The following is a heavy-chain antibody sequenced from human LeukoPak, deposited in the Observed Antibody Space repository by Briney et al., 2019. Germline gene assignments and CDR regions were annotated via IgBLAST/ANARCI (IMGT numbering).Heavy chain of an antibody. V-gene: IGHV4-39*01. CDR3: ARGGRTSIAARPSSAGDY. J-gene: IGHJ4*02. CDR2: VFYSGKT. CDR1: GDAISGSVYY. D-gene: IGHD6-6*01. Sequence: SETLSLTCSVSGDAISGSVYYWGWIRQPPGKGLEWIATVFYSGKTYYNSSLKSRVTISVDTSKNQFSLKLSSVTAADTAVYYCARGGRTSIAARPSSAGDYWGQGTLVTVSS.